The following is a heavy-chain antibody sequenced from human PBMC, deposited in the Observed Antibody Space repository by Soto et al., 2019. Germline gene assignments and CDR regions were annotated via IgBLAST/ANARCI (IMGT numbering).Heavy chain of an antibody. D-gene: IGHD3-16*02. CDR3: ARGYYDYVWGSYRYTPHDY. V-gene: IGHV3-30-3*01. J-gene: IGHJ4*02. CDR2: ISYDGSNK. Sequence: GGSLRLSCAASGFTFSSYAMHWVRQAPGKGLEWVAVISYDGSNKYYADSVKGRFTISRDNSKNTLYLQMNSLRAEDTAVYYCARGYYDYVWGSYRYTPHDYWGQGTLVIVSS. CDR1: GFTFSSYA.